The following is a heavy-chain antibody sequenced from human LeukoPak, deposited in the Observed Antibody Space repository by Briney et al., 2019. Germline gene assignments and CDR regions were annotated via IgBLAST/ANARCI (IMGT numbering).Heavy chain of an antibody. J-gene: IGHJ4*02. D-gene: IGHD3-22*01. CDR1: GYSFTNYW. Sequence: GESLKISCKGSGYSFTNYWIAWVRQMPGKGLEWMGIIYPGDSDTRYSPSFQGQVTISADKSISTAYLQWSSLKASDTAMYYCARRSAYDSSGYYQYYFDYWGQGTLVTVSS. CDR3: ARRSAYDSSGYYQYYFDY. V-gene: IGHV5-51*01. CDR2: IYPGDSDT.